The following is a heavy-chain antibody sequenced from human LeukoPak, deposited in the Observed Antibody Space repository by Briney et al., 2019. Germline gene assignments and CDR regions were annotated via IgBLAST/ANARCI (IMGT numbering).Heavy chain of an antibody. V-gene: IGHV3-74*01. J-gene: IGHJ4*01. CDR3: IREVQVRASASLGL. Sequence: GGSLRLSCAASGFSISGYWMHWVRQAAGEGLVWVSRMNSGGTTINYADSVKGRFTISRDNVDNTLHLQMNSLRVEDTAVYYCIREVQVRASASLGLWGQGTLVTVSS. CDR2: MNSGGTTI. CDR1: GFSISGYW. D-gene: IGHD3-16*01.